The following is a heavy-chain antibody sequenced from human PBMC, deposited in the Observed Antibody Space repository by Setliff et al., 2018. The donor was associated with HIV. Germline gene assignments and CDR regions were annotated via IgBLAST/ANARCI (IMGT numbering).Heavy chain of an antibody. CDR2: IYYSGTT. D-gene: IGHD5-12*01. CDR3: AGRGGYNDWYFDY. V-gene: IGHV4-59*11. CDR1: GASISSHY. Sequence: PSETLSLTCTVSGASISSHYWSWIRQAPGQPPNKGLEWIGNIYYSGTTNYNPSLESLVTIAIDTSKSQFSLKLTSVTTADTAMYYCAGRGGYNDWYFDYWGQGALVTVSS. J-gene: IGHJ4*02.